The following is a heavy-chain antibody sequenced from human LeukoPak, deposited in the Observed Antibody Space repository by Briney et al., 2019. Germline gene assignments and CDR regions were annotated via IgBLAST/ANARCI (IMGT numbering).Heavy chain of an antibody. J-gene: IGHJ5*02. CDR1: SGSFSGYY. CDR3: ARRSTSRAGTPHRRFDP. CDR2: INHSGST. Sequence: SETLSLTCAVYSGSFSGYYWSWIRQPPGKGLEWIGEINHSGSTNYNPSLKSRVTISVDTSKNQFSLKLCSVTAADTAVYYCARRSTSRAGTPHRRFDPWGQGTLVTVSS. V-gene: IGHV4-34*01. D-gene: IGHD2-2*01.